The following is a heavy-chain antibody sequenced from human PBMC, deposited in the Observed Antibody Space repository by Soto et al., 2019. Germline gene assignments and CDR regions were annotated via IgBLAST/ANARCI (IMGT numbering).Heavy chain of an antibody. V-gene: IGHV4-30-4*01. CDR2: IYYSGST. CDR1: GGSISSGDYY. J-gene: IGHJ5*02. Sequence: NPSETLSLTCTVSGGSISSGDYYWSWIRQPPGKGLEWIGYIYYSGSTYYNPSLKSRVTISVDTSKNQFSLKLSSVIAADTAVYYCARMGGARYNWFDPWGQGTLVTVSS. D-gene: IGHD1-26*01. CDR3: ARMGGARYNWFDP.